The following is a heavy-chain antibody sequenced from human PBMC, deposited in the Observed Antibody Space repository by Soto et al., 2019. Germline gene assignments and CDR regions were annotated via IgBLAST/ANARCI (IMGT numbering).Heavy chain of an antibody. CDR2: ISGSGTII. CDR3: ARDCDFWIDLYRSGAFDL. J-gene: IGHJ3*01. D-gene: IGHD3-3*01. CDR1: GFTFSSYE. V-gene: IGHV3-48*03. Sequence: GGSLRLSCAASGFTFSSYEMNWVRQAPGKGLEWLSYISGSGTIILYADSVKGRFTISRDNAKSSLYLQMNSLRVEGTAVYYCARDCDFWIDLYRSGAFDLCGQGTMVTVSS.